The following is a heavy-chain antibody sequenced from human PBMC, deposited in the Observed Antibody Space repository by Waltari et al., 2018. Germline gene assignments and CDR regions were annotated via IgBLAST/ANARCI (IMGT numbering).Heavy chain of an antibody. CDR1: GFTFSTYG. V-gene: IGHV3-33*05. CDR2: IAFDGSKI. D-gene: IGHD3-22*01. CDR3: ARGGGLYYNDGSGPIDY. Sequence: QMVESGGGVVQPGRSLRLSCEVSGFTFSTYGMHWVRQAPGKGLEWWGFIAFDGSKIKDGEPGEGRLTISRDNSRLFLQLNSLTAVDTAMYFCARGGGLYYNDGSGPIDYWGQGTLVTVSS. J-gene: IGHJ4*02.